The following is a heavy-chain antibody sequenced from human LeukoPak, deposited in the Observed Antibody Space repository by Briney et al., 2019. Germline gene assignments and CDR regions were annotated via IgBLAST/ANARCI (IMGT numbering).Heavy chain of an antibody. V-gene: IGHV4-39*01. CDR1: GGSISSSNYY. CDR3: ARPWGYYDRAFDY. Sequence: PSETLSLTCSVTGGSISSSNYYWGWIRQPPGKGLEWIGSIYYSGSTYYNPSLKSRVTISVDTSKNQFSLNLSSVTAADTAVYYCARPWGYYDRAFDYWGQGTLVTVSS. D-gene: IGHD3-22*01. CDR2: IYYSGST. J-gene: IGHJ4*02.